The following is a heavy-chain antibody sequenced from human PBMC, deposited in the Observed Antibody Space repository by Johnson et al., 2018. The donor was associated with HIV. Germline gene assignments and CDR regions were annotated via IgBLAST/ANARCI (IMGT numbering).Heavy chain of an antibody. Sequence: VQLVESGGDVVQPGRSLRLSCAASGFTFSSYWMHWVRQAPGKGLVWVSRINSDGSSTSYADSVKGRFTISRDNAKNSLILQMNSLRDEDTAVYYCARRTVTALFDIWGQGTLVTVSS. V-gene: IGHV3-74*02. CDR2: INSDGSST. J-gene: IGHJ3*02. CDR3: ARRTVTALFDI. CDR1: GFTFSSYW. D-gene: IGHD4-17*01.